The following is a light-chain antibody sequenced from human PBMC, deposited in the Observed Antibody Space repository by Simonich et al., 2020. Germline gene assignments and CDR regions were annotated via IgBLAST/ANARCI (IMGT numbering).Light chain of an antibody. V-gene: IGLV2-23*01. Sequence: QSALTQPASVSGSPGQSITISCTGTSSDVGGYNLVSWYQQHPGKAPKLMIYEGSKRPSGVSNRFSGYKSGNTASLTISGLQAEDEADYYCCSYAGSSNVVFGGGTKLTVL. J-gene: IGLJ2*01. CDR2: EGS. CDR3: CSYAGSSNVV. CDR1: SSDVGGYNL.